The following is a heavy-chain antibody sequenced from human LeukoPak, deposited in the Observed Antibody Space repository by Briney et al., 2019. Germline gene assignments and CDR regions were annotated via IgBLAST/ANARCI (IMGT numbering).Heavy chain of an antibody. Sequence: SETLSLTCTVSGGSISSYYWSWIRQPPGKGLERIGYIYYSGSTNYNPSLKSRVTISVDTSKNQFSLKLSSVTAADTAVYYCARDYYGSGFMDVWGQGTTVTVSS. V-gene: IGHV4-59*01. CDR2: IYYSGST. J-gene: IGHJ6*02. D-gene: IGHD3-10*01. CDR1: GGSISSYY. CDR3: ARDYYGSGFMDV.